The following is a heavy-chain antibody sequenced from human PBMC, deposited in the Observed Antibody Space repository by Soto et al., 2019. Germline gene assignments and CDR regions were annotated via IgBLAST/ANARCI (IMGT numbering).Heavy chain of an antibody. J-gene: IGHJ4*02. V-gene: IGHV2-5*01. CDR2: IYWNDDK. Sequence: QITLKESGPPLVKPTQTLTLTCTFSGFSLSTSGVGVGWIRQPPGKALEWLALIYWNDDKRYSPSLKSRLTITQDTSKNQVVLTMTNMDPVDTATYYCALLYYYDSSGYRFDYWGQGTLVTVSS. CDR3: ALLYYYDSSGYRFDY. CDR1: GFSLSTSGVG. D-gene: IGHD3-22*01.